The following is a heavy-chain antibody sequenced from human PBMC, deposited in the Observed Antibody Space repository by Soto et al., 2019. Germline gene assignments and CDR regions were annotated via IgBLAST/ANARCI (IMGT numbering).Heavy chain of an antibody. V-gene: IGHV6-1*01. CDR1: GDSVSSTNAA. D-gene: IGHD2-15*01. CDR2: TYYRSEWYY. J-gene: IGHJ4*02. CDR3: ASGWQLHS. Sequence: PSQTLSLTCAISGDSVSSTNAAWNWIRQSPSRGLEWLGRTYYRSEWYYDYAVSVKSRLTINPDTSKNQFSLHLNSVTPEDTAVYFCASGWQLHSWGPGTLVP.